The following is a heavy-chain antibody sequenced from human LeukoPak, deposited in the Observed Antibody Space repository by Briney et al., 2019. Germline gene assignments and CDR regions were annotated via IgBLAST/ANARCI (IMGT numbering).Heavy chain of an antibody. CDR2: ISSSSSSI. CDR1: GLTFSTYT. D-gene: IGHD2-2*01. Sequence: PGGSLRLSCAASGLTFSTYTMNWVRQAPGKGLEWVSSISSSSSSIYYADSVKGRFTISRDNAKNSLYLQMNSLRAEDTAVYYCARLGSSSDFWGQGTLVTVSS. V-gene: IGHV3-21*01. J-gene: IGHJ4*02. CDR3: ARLGSSSDF.